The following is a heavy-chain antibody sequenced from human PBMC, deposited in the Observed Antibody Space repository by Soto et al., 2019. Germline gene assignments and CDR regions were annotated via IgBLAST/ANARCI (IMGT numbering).Heavy chain of an antibody. CDR2: IYYSGSS. V-gene: IGHV4-39*01. CDR3: ARLGLSYFDSGVYSAAFDI. CDR1: GDSNPNTNHY. J-gene: IGHJ3*02. D-gene: IGHD3-22*01. Sequence: SETLSLTCSVSGDSNPNTNHYWGWIRQPPGKGLEWIASIYYSGSSYYNPSLKSRVTISVDTSRNQFSLRLTSVTAANTAVYYCARLGLSYFDSGVYSAAFDIWGPGTLVTVS.